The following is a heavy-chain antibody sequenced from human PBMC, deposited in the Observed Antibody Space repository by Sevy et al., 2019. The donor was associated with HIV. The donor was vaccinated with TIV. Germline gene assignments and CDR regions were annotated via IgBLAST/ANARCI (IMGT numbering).Heavy chain of an antibody. CDR2: ISGSGGST. J-gene: IGHJ6*02. Sequence: GSLRLSCAASGFTFGTYAMNWVRQAQGKGLEWVSAISGSGGSTYNADSLKGRFTISRDNSKNTLYLQMNSLRAEDTAIYYCAKGDSTFYGMDVWGRGTTVTVSS. V-gene: IGHV3-23*01. CDR3: AKGDSTFYGMDV. CDR1: GFTFGTYA. D-gene: IGHD6-13*01.